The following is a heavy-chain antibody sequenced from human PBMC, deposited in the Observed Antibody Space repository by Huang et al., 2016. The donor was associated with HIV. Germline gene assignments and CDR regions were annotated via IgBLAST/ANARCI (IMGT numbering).Heavy chain of an antibody. Sequence: QVQLEQWGAGLLKPSVTLSLTCAVYYGSFSGHSWNWIRQSPGKGLEGIGQINHGGTTDSNPSLKSRVNISVDTSKNQFSLKLNSVTAADTAVYYCAREVMITFGGPFDPWGHGNLVIVSS. V-gene: IGHV4-34*01. CDR3: AREVMITFGGPFDP. CDR1: YGSFSGHS. D-gene: IGHD3-16*01. J-gene: IGHJ5*02. CDR2: INHGGTT.